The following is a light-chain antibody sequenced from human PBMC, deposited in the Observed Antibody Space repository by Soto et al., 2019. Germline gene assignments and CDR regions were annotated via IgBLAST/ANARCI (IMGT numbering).Light chain of an antibody. CDR3: SSYTNSGTVL. CDR2: NVR. CDR1: SSDVGGYDY. J-gene: IGLJ2*01. Sequence: QPVLTQPASVSGSPGQSITISCTGTSSDVGGYDYVSWYQQYAGKAPKLTIYNVRNRPSGVSSRFSGSKSGNTASLTISGLQPEDEADYFCSSYTNSGTVLFGGGTKVTVL. V-gene: IGLV2-14*01.